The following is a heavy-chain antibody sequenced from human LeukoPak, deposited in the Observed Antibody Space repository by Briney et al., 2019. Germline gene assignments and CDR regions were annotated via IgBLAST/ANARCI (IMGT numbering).Heavy chain of an antibody. CDR1: GFTVSRYW. CDR3: AMSKVFDY. J-gene: IGHJ4*02. V-gene: IGHV3-7*01. CDR2: IKQDGSEK. Sequence: PGGSLRLSCAASGFTVSRYWMSWVRQAQGKGLEWVANIKQDGSEKYYVDSVEGRFTISRDNAENSLYLQMSSLRVEDTALYYCAMSKVFDYWGQGTLVTVSS. D-gene: IGHD5/OR15-5a*01.